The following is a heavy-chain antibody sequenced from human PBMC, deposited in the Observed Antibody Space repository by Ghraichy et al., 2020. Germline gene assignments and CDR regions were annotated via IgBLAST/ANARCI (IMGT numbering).Heavy chain of an antibody. D-gene: IGHD6-13*01. V-gene: IGHV3-73*01. CDR2: VRSKANNNAT. CDR1: GFNFSVSA. J-gene: IGHJ6*02. CDR3: TSGFSSSWHLPPYGMDV. Sequence: GGSLRLSCAASGFNFSVSAMHWVRQTSGKGLEWVGRVRSKANNNATAHAASVKGRFTISRDDSKNTAYLQMNSLKTEDTAVYYCTSGFSSSWHLPPYGMDVWGQGTTVTVSS.